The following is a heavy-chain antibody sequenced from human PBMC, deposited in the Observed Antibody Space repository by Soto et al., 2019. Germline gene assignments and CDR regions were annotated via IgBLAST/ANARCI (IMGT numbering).Heavy chain of an antibody. Sequence: QVQLVQSGAEVKKPGASVKVSCKASGYTFSSYDIHWVRQATGQGLEWMGWLNPNSGDTGYAQKFQGRVTLTRNTSINTASIELSSLTSDDTAVYYCATSGGGWYLYWGQGTLVTVSS. V-gene: IGHV1-8*01. D-gene: IGHD6-19*01. CDR1: GYTFSSYD. J-gene: IGHJ4*02. CDR3: ATSGGGWYLY. CDR2: LNPNSGDT.